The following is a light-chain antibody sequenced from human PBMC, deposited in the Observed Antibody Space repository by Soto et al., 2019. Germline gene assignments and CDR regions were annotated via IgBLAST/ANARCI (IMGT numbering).Light chain of an antibody. V-gene: IGLV2-8*01. CDR3: SSYAGSNIVL. Sequence: QSALTQPPSASGSPGQSVTISCTGTSSDVGGYNYVSWYQQHPGKAPKLMIYEVSKRHSGVPDRFSGSKSGNTASLTVSGLQAEDEAGYFCSSYAGSNIVLFGGGTKVTVL. CDR2: EVS. CDR1: SSDVGGYNY. J-gene: IGLJ2*01.